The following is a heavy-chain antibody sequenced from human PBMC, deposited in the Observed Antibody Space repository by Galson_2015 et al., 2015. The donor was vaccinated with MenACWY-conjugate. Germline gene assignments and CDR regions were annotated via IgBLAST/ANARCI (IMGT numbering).Heavy chain of an antibody. Sequence: SLRLPTSVSGFSFNNYWVPWVRQRPGKGLGGISFIKADGSFSNYADSVKGRFTISTDNAKNMVYLQMDGLGDEDTAVYFCARDNNWSFDSWGQGTLVTVSS. CDR2: IKADGSFS. D-gene: IGHD1-1*01. CDR3: ARDNNWSFDS. CDR1: GFSFNNYW. V-gene: IGHV3-74*01. J-gene: IGHJ4*02.